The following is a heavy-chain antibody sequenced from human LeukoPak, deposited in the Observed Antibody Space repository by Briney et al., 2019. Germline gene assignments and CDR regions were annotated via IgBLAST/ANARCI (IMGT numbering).Heavy chain of an antibody. J-gene: IGHJ4*02. CDR2: IYYSGST. V-gene: IGHV4-59*01. CDR3: ARGERYSSGWPYFDY. Sequence: ASETLSLTCTVSGGSISSYYWNWIRQPPGKGLEWLGYIYYSGSTNYNPSLKSRVTISVDTSKNQFSLKLSSVTAADTAVYYCARGERYSSGWPYFDYWGQGTLVTVSS. CDR1: GGSISSYY. D-gene: IGHD6-19*01.